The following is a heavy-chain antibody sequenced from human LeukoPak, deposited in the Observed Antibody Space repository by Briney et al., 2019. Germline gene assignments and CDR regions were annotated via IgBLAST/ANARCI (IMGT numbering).Heavy chain of an antibody. CDR1: GFTFSRHW. CDR3: ARSSSRYCSGGSCYSGVLGYFDY. J-gene: IGHJ4*02. D-gene: IGHD2-15*01. V-gene: IGHV3-7*01. CDR2: IKRDGSEK. Sequence: GGSLRLSCAASGFTFSRHWMSWVRQAPGKGLEWVVNIKRDGSEKNYVDSVKGRFTISRDNAKNSLYLQMNSLRAEDTAVYYCARSSSRYCSGGSCYSGVLGYFDYWGQGTLVTVSS.